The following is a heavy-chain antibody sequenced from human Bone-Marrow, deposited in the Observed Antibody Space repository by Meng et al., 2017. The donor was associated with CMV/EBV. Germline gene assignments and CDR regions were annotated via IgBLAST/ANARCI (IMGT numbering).Heavy chain of an antibody. V-gene: IGHV3-30*02. J-gene: IGHJ4*02. CDR3: AKGGRRGDGYNYPDY. CDR2: IRYDGSNK. Sequence: GGSLRLSCAASGFTFSSYGMHWVRQAPGKGLEWVAFIRYDGSNKYYADSVKGRFTISRDNSKNTLYLQMNSLRAEDTAVYYCAKGGRRGDGYNYPDYWGQGTLVTVSS. D-gene: IGHD5-24*01. CDR1: GFTFSSYG.